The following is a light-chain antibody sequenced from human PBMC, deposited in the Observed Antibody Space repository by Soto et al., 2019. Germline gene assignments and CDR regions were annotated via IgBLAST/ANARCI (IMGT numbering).Light chain of an antibody. V-gene: IGKV1-5*01. Sequence: IQLIKSHSTLSASVGDRVTITCRASQSISSWLAWYQQKPGKAPKLLIYDASSLESGVPSRFSGSGSGTEFTLTISSLQPDDFATYYCHQYNSYWTFGQGTKEDIK. CDR1: QSISSW. CDR2: DAS. J-gene: IGKJ1*01. CDR3: HQYNSYWT.